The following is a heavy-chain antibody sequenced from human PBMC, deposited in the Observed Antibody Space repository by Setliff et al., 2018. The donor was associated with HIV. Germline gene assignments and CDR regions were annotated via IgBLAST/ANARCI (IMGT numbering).Heavy chain of an antibody. CDR2: INPSDNRT. D-gene: IGHD3-16*02. J-gene: IGHJ4*02. CDR1: GYNFNNYY. Sequence: ASVTVSCKASGYNFNNYYMHWVRQAPGQGLEWMGIINPSDNRTYYAQKFQGRVTMTRDTSTSSVYMELRSLRSEDTPVYYCARAYYDSVWGSHRYRFYYFDYWGQGSLVTVSS. CDR3: ARAYYDSVWGSHRYRFYYFDY. V-gene: IGHV1-46*02.